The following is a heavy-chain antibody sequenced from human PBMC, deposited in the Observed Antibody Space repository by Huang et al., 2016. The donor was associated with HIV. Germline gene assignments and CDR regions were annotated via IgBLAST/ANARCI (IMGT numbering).Heavy chain of an antibody. D-gene: IGHD3-3*01. CDR3: TRENYDFWSGYYKYYFDY. CDR1: GFTFGEYA. Sequence: EVQLVESGGGLVKPGRSLRLSCTASGFTFGEYAMSWFRQAPGKVLQWVGVIRSNASGGTTEYAASVKGRFTISRDDSKSIAYLQMNSLKIEDTAVYYFTRENYDFWSGYYKYYFDYWGQGTLVTVSS. J-gene: IGHJ4*02. CDR2: IRSNASGGTT. V-gene: IGHV3-49*05.